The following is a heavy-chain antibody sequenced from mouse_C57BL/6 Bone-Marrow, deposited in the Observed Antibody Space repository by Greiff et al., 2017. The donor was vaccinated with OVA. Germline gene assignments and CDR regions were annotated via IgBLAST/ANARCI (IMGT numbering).Heavy chain of an antibody. CDR1: GYAFSSSW. CDR2: LYPGDGDT. J-gene: IGHJ4*01. Sequence: VQLQQSGPELVKPGASVKISCKASGYAFSSSWMNWVKQRPGKGLEWIGRLYPGDGDTNYNGKFTGKATLTADKSSSTAYMQLSSLTSEDSAVYFCAPLAMDYWGQGTSVTVSS. V-gene: IGHV1-82*01. CDR3: APLAMDY.